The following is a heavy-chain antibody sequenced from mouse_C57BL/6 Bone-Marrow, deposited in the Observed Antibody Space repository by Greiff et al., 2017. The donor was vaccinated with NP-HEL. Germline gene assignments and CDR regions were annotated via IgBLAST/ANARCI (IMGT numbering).Heavy chain of an antibody. Sequence: VQLQQSGPELVKPGASVKISCKASGYAFSSSWMNWVKQRPGKGLEWIGRIYPGDGDTNYSGKFKGKATLTADKSSSTAYMQLSSLTSEDSAVYFCARCPYYSNAWFAYWGQGTLVTVSA. CDR1: GYAFSSSW. V-gene: IGHV1-82*01. CDR3: ARCPYYSNAWFAY. D-gene: IGHD2-5*01. J-gene: IGHJ3*01. CDR2: IYPGDGDT.